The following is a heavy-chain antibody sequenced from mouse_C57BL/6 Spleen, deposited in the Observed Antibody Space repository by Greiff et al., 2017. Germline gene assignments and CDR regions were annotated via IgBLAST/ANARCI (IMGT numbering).Heavy chain of an antibody. D-gene: IGHD2-4*01. CDR1: GYTFTSYW. Sequence: QVQLQQPGAELVKPGASVKMSCKASGYTFTSYWITWVKQRPGQGLEWIGDIYPGSGSTNYNEKFKSKATLTVDTSSSTAYMQLSSLTSEDSAVYYCARAYDYDLTWFAYWGQGTLVTVSA. CDR2: IYPGSGST. J-gene: IGHJ3*01. V-gene: IGHV1-55*01. CDR3: ARAYDYDLTWFAY.